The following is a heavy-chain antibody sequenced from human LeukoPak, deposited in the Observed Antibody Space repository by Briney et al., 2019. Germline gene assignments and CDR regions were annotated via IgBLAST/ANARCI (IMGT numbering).Heavy chain of an antibody. J-gene: IGHJ3*02. D-gene: IGHD3-9*01. V-gene: IGHV5-51*01. CDR1: GYTFSNYW. CDR2: IYPGDSNT. Sequence: GESLKISCKGFGYTFSNYWIAWVRQMPGKGLEWMGIIYPGDSNTRYSPSFQGQVTISADRSISTAYLQWSSLKASDTAMFYCARQSRILTTYYLDAFDIWGHGTMVTVSS. CDR3: ARQSRILTTYYLDAFDI.